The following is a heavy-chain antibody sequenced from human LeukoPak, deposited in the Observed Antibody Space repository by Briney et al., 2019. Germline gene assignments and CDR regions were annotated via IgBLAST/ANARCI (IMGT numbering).Heavy chain of an antibody. Sequence: GGSLRLSCAASGFSFSSYEMNWVRQAPGKGLEWVSYIGSTTNSIYYADSVKGRFTISRDNAKKSLHPQMNSLRAEDTAVYYCARDEYSGLYYYMDVWGKGTTVTVSS. V-gene: IGHV3-48*03. J-gene: IGHJ6*03. CDR1: GFSFSSYE. CDR3: ARDEYSGLYYYMDV. CDR2: IGSTTNSI. D-gene: IGHD5-12*01.